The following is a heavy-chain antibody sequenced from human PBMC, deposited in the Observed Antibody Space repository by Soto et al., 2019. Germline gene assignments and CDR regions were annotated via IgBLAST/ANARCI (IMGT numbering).Heavy chain of an antibody. CDR1: GYTFTSYG. CDR2: ISAYNGNT. Sequence: GASVKVSCKASGYTFTSYGISWVRQAPGQGLEWMGWISAYNGNTNYAQKLQGRVTMTTDTSTSTAYMELRSLRSDDTAVYYCARSSVTTVTHDAFDIWGQGTMVTVS. V-gene: IGHV1-18*01. D-gene: IGHD4-17*01. J-gene: IGHJ3*02. CDR3: ARSSVTTVTHDAFDI.